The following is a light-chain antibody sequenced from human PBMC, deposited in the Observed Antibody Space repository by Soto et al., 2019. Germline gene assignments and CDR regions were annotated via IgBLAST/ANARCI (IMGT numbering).Light chain of an antibody. J-gene: IGKJ1*01. V-gene: IGKV3-15*01. Sequence: EIVLTQSPVTLSVSPGDRVTLSCRASQSISINLACYQHKPGQAPRLLMQTASSRASGVPARISGSGSGTEFTLTISSLQSEDFAVYYCQQFRNWPWTFGQGTKVDIK. CDR3: QQFRNWPWT. CDR2: TAS. CDR1: QSISIN.